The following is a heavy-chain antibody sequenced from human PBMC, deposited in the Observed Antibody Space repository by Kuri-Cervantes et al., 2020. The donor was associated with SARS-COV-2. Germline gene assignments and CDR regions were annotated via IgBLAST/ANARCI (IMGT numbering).Heavy chain of an antibody. D-gene: IGHD3-22*01. CDR1: GYPFTGFY. V-gene: IGHV1-2*02. Sequence: ASVKVSCKASGYPFTGFYLHWVRQTPGQGFEWMGWINPDTGGTNCAPKFQGRVTMTRDTSITTAYMELSRLRSDDTAMYYCTSHHYDSNVSPVFDVWGQGTMVTVSS. J-gene: IGHJ3*01. CDR3: TSHHYDSNVSPVFDV. CDR2: INPDTGGT.